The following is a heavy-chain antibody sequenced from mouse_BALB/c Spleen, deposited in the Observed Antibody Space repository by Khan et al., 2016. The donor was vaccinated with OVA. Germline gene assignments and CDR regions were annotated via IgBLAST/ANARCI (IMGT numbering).Heavy chain of an antibody. CDR3: TRIYRSDFDY. V-gene: IGHV1-20*02. CDR2: INPHIGET. D-gene: IGHD1-1*01. Sequence: EVQLKQSGPELVKPGASVKISCKASGYSFTGYFMNWVMQSPGKSLEWIGRINPHIGETLYNQKFKDKATLTVDESSSTTHMELRSLASEDSAVYYCTRIYRSDFDYWGQGTTLTVSS. J-gene: IGHJ2*01. CDR1: GYSFTGYF.